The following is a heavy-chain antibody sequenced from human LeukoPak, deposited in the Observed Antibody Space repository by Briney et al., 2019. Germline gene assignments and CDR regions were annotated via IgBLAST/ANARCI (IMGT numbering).Heavy chain of an antibody. CDR3: AKDRTPGGSSSSSFDY. CDR2: ISGSGGST. D-gene: IGHD6-6*01. Sequence: GGSLRLSCAASGFTFSSYAMSWVRQAPGKGLEWVSAISGSGGSTYYADSVKGRFTISRDNSKNTLYLQMNSLRAEDTAVYYCAKDRTPGGSSSSSFDYWGQGTLVTVSS. V-gene: IGHV3-23*01. J-gene: IGHJ4*02. CDR1: GFTFSSYA.